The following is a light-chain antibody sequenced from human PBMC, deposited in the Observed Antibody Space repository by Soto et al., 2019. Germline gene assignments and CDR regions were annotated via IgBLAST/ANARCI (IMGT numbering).Light chain of an antibody. CDR3: LQDYNYPRT. Sequence: EIVLTQSPGTLSLSPGERATLSCRASQSVSSSYLAWYQQKPGKAPNLLIYGASTLQSGVPSRFSGSGSGTDFTLTISSLQPEDFGSYYCLQDYNYPRTFGQGTKVEI. J-gene: IGKJ1*01. V-gene: IGKV3D-7*01. CDR1: QSVSSSY. CDR2: GAS.